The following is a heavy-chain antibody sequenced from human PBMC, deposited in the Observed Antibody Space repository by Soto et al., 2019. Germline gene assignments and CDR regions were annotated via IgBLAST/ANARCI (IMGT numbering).Heavy chain of an antibody. Sequence: GASVKVSCKASGYTFTSYAMHWVRQAPGQRLEWMGWINAGNGNTKYSQKFQGRVTITRDTSASTAYMELSSLRSEDTAVYYCARDSRYFDWLPYYFDYWGQGTLVTVSS. V-gene: IGHV1-3*01. CDR3: ARDSRYFDWLPYYFDY. CDR1: GYTFTSYA. D-gene: IGHD3-9*01. CDR2: INAGNGNT. J-gene: IGHJ4*02.